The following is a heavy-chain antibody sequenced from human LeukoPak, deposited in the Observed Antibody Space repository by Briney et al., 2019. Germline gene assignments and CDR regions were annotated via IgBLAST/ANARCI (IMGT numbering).Heavy chain of an antibody. CDR3: ARSGYDLAFDYYGMDV. D-gene: IGHD5-12*01. CDR2: IYYSGST. CDR1: VGSISSYY. V-gene: IGHV4-59*08. Sequence: SETLSLTCTVSVGSISSYYWSWIRQPPGKGLEWIGYIYYSGSTNYNPSLKSRVTISVDTSKNQFSLKLSSVTAADTAVYYCARSGYDLAFDYYGMDVWGQGTTVTVSS. J-gene: IGHJ6*02.